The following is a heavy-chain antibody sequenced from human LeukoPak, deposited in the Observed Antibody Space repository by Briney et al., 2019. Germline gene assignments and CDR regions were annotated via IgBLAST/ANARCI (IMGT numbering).Heavy chain of an antibody. Sequence: GGSLRLSCAASGFIFSDFDMHWVRQVTGKRLEWVSAIGTTGDTYYPGSVKGRFTISRENAKNSLYLQMNSLRAEDTAVYYCARENKAVAAHYFDYWGQGTLVTVSS. CDR2: IGTTGDT. CDR3: ARENKAVAAHYFDY. D-gene: IGHD6-19*01. J-gene: IGHJ4*02. V-gene: IGHV3-13*04. CDR1: GFIFSDFD.